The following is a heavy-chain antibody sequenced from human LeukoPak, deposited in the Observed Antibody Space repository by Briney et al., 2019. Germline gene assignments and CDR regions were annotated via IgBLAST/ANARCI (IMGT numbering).Heavy chain of an antibody. CDR1: GYSFINYW. Sequence: GESLKISCKGSGYSFINYWIGWVRQMPGEGLEWMGIIYPGDSDTRYSPSFEGQVIISADKSISTAYLQWSSLKATDTAKYYCARGYCSSISCKGDAFDIWGQGTMVTVSS. V-gene: IGHV5-51*01. J-gene: IGHJ3*02. CDR3: ARGYCSSISCKGDAFDI. D-gene: IGHD2-2*01. CDR2: IYPGDSDT.